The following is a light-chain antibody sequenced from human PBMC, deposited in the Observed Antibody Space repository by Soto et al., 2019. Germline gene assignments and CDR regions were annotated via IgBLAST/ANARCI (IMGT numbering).Light chain of an antibody. J-gene: IGLJ1*01. CDR3: AAWDDSLNAHV. CDR2: TTN. V-gene: IGLV1-44*01. Sequence: QSVLTQPHSASGTPGQRVTISCSGSSSNIGTSSVHWFQQLPGTAPKLLISTTNQRPSGVPERFSGSKSGTSASLAISGLQSEDEADYYCAAWDDSLNAHVFGTGTKVTV. CDR1: SSNIGTSS.